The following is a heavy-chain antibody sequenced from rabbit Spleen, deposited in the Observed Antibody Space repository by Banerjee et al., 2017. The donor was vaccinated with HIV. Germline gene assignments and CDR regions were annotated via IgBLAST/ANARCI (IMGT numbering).Heavy chain of an antibody. V-gene: IGHV1S45*01. CDR1: GVSLNDKDV. CDR3: ARDLADAIGWNFDL. J-gene: IGHJ4*01. D-gene: IGHD4-1*01. Sequence: QEQLEESGGDLVKPEGSLTLTCTASGVSLNDKDVMCWVRQAPGKGLEWITCINIATGKSVYASWVSGRFIMSRTSSTTVTLQMTSLTAADTASYFCARDLADAIGWNFDLWGPGTLVTVS. CDR2: INIATGKS.